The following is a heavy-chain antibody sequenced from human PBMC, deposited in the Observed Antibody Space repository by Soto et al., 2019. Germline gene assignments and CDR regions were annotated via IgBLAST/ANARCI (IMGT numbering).Heavy chain of an antibody. CDR2: IYYSGST. Sequence: PSETLSLTCTVSGGSISSSSYYWGWIRQPPGKGLEWIGSIYYSGSTYYNPSLKSRVTISVDTSKNQFSLKLSSVTAADTAVYYCANNLRGDYYLFQHWGQGTLVTVSS. D-gene: IGHD2-21*02. CDR3: ANNLRGDYYLFQH. CDR1: GGSISSSSYY. V-gene: IGHV4-39*01. J-gene: IGHJ1*01.